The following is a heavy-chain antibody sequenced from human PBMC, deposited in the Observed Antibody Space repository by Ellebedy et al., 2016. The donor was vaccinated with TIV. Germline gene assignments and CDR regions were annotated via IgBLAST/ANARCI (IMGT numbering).Heavy chain of an antibody. V-gene: IGHV1-46*01. D-gene: IGHD3-22*01. J-gene: IGHJ4*02. CDR1: GYTFTSYF. Sequence: ASVKVSCKASGYTFTSYFLYWVRQAPGQGLEWMGIINPTSGSSNYAQKFQGRVTVTRDTSTSTVYMELSSLRSEDTAVYYCARGDNYYYDSSGYYYSYWGQGTLSPSPQ. CDR2: INPTSGSS. CDR3: ARGDNYYYDSSGYYYSY.